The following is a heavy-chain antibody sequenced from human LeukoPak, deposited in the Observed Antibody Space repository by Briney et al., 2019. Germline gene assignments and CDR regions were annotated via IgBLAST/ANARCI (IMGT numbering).Heavy chain of an antibody. V-gene: IGHV5-51*01. J-gene: IGHJ6*02. CDR1: GYSFTSYW. CDR3: ARHPGAGSYGYYYGMDV. Sequence: GESLKISCKGSGYSFTSYWIGWVRQMPGKGLEWMGTIYPGDSDTRYSPSFQGQVTISADKSISTAYLQWSSLKASDTAMYYCARHPGAGSYGYYYGMDVWGQGTTVTVSS. D-gene: IGHD1-26*01. CDR2: IYPGDSDT.